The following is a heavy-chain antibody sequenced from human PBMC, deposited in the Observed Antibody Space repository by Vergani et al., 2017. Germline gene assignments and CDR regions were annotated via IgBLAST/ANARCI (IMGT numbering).Heavy chain of an antibody. CDR1: GFTFSSYG. D-gene: IGHD3-22*01. Sequence: QVQLVESGGGVVQPGRSLRLSCAASGFTFSSYGMHWVRQAPGKGLEWVAVISYDGSNKYYADSVKGRFTISRDNSKNTLYLQMNSLRAEDTAVYYCAKERYYYDSSGYNYYLDYWGQGTLVTVSS. V-gene: IGHV3-30*18. CDR2: ISYDGSNK. CDR3: AKERYYYDSSGYNYYLDY. J-gene: IGHJ4*02.